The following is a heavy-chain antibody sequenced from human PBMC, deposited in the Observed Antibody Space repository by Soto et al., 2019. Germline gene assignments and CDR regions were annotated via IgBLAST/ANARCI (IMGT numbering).Heavy chain of an antibody. CDR2: VYYSGST. J-gene: IGHJ4*02. V-gene: IGHV4-39*01. CDR1: GGSVSSSSYY. D-gene: IGHD6-19*01. CDR3: GTLEGLATISYYFDY. Sequence: PSETLSLTCTVSGGSVSSSSYYWGWVRQPPGKGLEWIGSVYYSGSTYYNPSLESRVTISVDKSKNQSSLKLMSLSAADTAVYYCGTLEGLATISYYFDYWGQGALVAVSS.